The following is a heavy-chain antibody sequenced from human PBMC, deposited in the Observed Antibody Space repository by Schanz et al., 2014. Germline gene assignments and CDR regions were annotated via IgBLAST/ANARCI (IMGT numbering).Heavy chain of an antibody. D-gene: IGHD1-7*01. J-gene: IGHJ5*02. CDR1: GFTFSNYW. Sequence: EMQVVESGGGSVQPGGSLRVSCAASGFTFSNYWMSWVRQAPGKGLEWVANIKQDGSEKFYVDSVKGRFTISRDNAKNALYLQMNSLRAEDTAVYYCAKGRMTATNFFDPWGQGTLVTVSS. CDR2: IKQDGSEK. V-gene: IGHV3-7*01. CDR3: AKGRMTATNFFDP.